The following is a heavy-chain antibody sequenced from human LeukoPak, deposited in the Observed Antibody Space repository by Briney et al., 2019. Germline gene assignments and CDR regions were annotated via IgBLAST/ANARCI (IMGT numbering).Heavy chain of an antibody. V-gene: IGHV3-11*06. CDR2: ISSSSSYT. J-gene: IGHJ4*02. CDR3: ARRSYSSGYYFDY. D-gene: IGHD6-19*01. Sequence: GGSLRLSCAASGFTFSDYYISWIRQAPGKALEWVSYISSSSSYTNYADSVKGRFTISRDNAKNSLYLQMNSLRAEDTAVYYCARRSYSSGYYFDYWGQGTLVTVSS. CDR1: GFTFSDYY.